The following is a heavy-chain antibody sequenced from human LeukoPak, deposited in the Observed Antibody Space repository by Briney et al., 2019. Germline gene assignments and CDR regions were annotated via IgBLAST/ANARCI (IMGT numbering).Heavy chain of an antibody. J-gene: IGHJ4*02. CDR1: GFTFSGSA. CDR3: AKGLGKTTVTPLGY. V-gene: IGHV3-73*01. D-gene: IGHD4-11*01. CDR2: IRSKANSYAT. Sequence: QPGGSLRLSCAASGFTFSGSAMHRVRQASGKGLEWVGRIRSKANSYATAYAASVKGRFTISRDDSKNTAYLQMDRLRAEDTAVYYCAKGLGKTTVTPLGYWGQGTLVTVSS.